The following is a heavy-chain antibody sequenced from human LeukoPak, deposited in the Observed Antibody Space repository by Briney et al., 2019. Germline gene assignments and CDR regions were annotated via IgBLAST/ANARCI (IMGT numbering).Heavy chain of an antibody. J-gene: IGHJ2*01. CDR1: GGSINSYY. V-gene: IGHV4-59*08. CDR3: ARHFHPAETTGGYFDL. CDR2: IYYSGST. D-gene: IGHD4-17*01. Sequence: PSETLSLTCTVSGGSINSYYWSWIRQPPGKGLEWIGYIYYSGSTNYNPSLKSRVTISVDTSKNQFSLKLSSVTAADTAVYYCARHFHPAETTGGYFDLWGRGTLVTVSA.